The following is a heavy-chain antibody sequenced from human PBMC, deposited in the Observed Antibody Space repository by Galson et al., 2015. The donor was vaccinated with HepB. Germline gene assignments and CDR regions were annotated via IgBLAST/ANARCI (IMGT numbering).Heavy chain of an antibody. D-gene: IGHD3-3*01. V-gene: IGHV3-48*02. CDR3: ARGEYYDFWSGYYTAHFDY. CDR1: GFTFSSYS. J-gene: IGHJ4*02. CDR2: ISSSSSTI. Sequence: SLRLSCAASGFTFSSYSMNWVRQAPGKGLEWVSYISSSSSTIYYADSVKGRFTISRDNAKNSLYLQMNSLRDEDTAVYYCARGEYYDFWSGYYTAHFDYWGQGTLVTVSS.